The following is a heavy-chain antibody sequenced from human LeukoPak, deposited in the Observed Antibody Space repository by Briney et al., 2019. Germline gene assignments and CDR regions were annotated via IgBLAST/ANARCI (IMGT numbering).Heavy chain of an antibody. J-gene: IGHJ4*02. CDR2: IRYDGSNK. Sequence: PGPSLRLSCAAAGFTFSSYGMHWVSQAPGNCLEWVAFIRYDGSNKYYADSVKGRFTISRDNSKNTLYLQMNSLRAEDTAVYYCAKDAVTMAYLYYFDYWGQGTLVTVSS. CDR3: AKDAVTMAYLYYFDY. D-gene: IGHD3-10*01. V-gene: IGHV3-30*02. CDR1: GFTFSSYG.